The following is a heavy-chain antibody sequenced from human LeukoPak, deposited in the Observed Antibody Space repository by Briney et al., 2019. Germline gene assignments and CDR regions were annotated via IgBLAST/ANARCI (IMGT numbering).Heavy chain of an antibody. CDR3: ARAPRTTSASLNYGMDV. CDR2: IYYSGST. V-gene: IGHV4-61*01. CDR1: GGSVSSDNFY. J-gene: IGHJ6*02. Sequence: PSETLSLTCTVSGGSVSSDNFYWSWIRQPPGKGLEWIGYIYYSGSTNYNPSLKSRVTISVDTSRNQFSLKLSSVTAADTAVYYCARAPRTTSASLNYGMDVWGQGTTVTVSS. D-gene: IGHD4-17*01.